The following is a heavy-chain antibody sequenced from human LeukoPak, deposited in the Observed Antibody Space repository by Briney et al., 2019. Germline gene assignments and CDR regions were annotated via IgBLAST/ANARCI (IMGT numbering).Heavy chain of an antibody. CDR3: ARPGIRRSGYSRRENWFDR. D-gene: IGHD3-3*01. J-gene: IGHJ5*02. Sequence: PSETLSLTCTVSGGSISSSSYYWGWVRQPPGRGVGWIVSIYYSGSTNYNPALKSRITISVDTSKNQFSLKLSSVTAADTAVYYCARPGIRRSGYSRRENWFDRWGQGTLVTVSS. CDR1: GGSISSSSYY. V-gene: IGHV4-39*07. CDR2: IYYSGST.